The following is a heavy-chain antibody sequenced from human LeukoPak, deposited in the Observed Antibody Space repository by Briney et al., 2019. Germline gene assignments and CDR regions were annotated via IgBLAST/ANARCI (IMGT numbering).Heavy chain of an antibody. D-gene: IGHD2-21*02. V-gene: IGHV4-38-2*02. CDR3: AREIGSHIVVVTAKNWFDP. J-gene: IGHJ5*02. CDR1: GYSISSGYY. Sequence: SETLSLTCTVSGYSISSGYYWGWIRQPPGKGLEWIGSIYRSGTTYYIPSLKSRVTISVDTSKNQFSLKLSSVTAADTAVYYCAREIGSHIVVVTAKNWFDPWGQGTLVTVSS. CDR2: IYRSGTT.